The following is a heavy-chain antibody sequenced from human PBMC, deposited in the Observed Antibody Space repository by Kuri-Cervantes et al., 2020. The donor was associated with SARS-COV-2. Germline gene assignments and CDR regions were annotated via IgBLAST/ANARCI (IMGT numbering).Heavy chain of an antibody. Sequence: LSLTCAASGFTFSNYWMNWVRQAPGKGLEWVSSISSSSSYIYYADSVKGRFTISRDNAKNSLYLQMNSLRAEDTAVYYCATVSDYYDSSGYFLDFDYWGQGTRVTVSS. CDR2: ISSSSSYI. D-gene: IGHD3-22*01. CDR1: GFTFSNYW. CDR3: ATVSDYYDSSGYFLDFDY. V-gene: IGHV3-21*01. J-gene: IGHJ4*02.